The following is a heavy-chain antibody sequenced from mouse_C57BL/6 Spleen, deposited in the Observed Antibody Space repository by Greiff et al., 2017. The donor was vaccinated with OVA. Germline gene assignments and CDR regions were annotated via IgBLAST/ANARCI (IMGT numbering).Heavy chain of an antibody. D-gene: IGHD1-1*01. CDR1: GYTFTSYW. CDR2: IYPSDSET. Sequence: VKLMESGAELVRPGSSVKLSCKASGYTFTSYWMDWVKQRPGQGLEWIGNIYPSDSETHYNQKFKDKATLTVDKSSSTAYMQLSSLTSEDSAVYYCAREGYYGSNYFDYWGQGTTLTVSS. V-gene: IGHV1-61*01. J-gene: IGHJ2*01. CDR3: AREGYYGSNYFDY.